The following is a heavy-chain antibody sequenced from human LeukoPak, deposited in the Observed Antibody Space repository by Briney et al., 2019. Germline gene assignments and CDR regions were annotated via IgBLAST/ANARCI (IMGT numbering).Heavy chain of an antibody. CDR2: INAGNGNT. V-gene: IGHV1-3*01. J-gene: IGHJ6*02. CDR1: GYTFTSYA. CDR3: ARVSDYYDSSGYYSTVYYYYGMDV. D-gene: IGHD3-22*01. Sequence: ASAKVSCKASGYTFTSYAMHWVRQAPGQRLEWMGWINAGNGNTKYSQKFQGRVTITRDTSASTAYMELSSLRSEDTAVYYCARVSDYYDSSGYYSTVYYYYGMDVWGQGTTVTVSS.